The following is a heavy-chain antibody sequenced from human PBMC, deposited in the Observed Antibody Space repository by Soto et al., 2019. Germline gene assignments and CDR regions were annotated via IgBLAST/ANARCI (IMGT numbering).Heavy chain of an antibody. V-gene: IGHV3-7*03. Sequence: EVQLVESGGGLVQPGGSLRLSCAASGLTFSKYWMTWVRQAPGKGLQWVATIKHDGSEKSNLDSVEGRFTISRDNAKNSLSLQMNSLRVEDTAVYFCASVPGSPGYHGLDVWGQGTTVTVSS. J-gene: IGHJ6*02. CDR2: IKHDGSEK. CDR1: GLTFSKYW. CDR3: ASVPGSPGYHGLDV. D-gene: IGHD6-19*01.